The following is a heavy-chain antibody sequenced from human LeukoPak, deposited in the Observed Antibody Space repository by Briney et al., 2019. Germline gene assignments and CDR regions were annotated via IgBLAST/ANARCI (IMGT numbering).Heavy chain of an antibody. CDR3: AREEHIGVVTAIPLYY. J-gene: IGHJ4*02. D-gene: IGHD2-21*02. Sequence: GGSLRLSCASSGFAPVTYAMSWVRQAPGKGLEWVSTISSTGNTYYEYSVQGRFTISRDHSMNTMYLQMDSLRAEDTAVYYCAREEHIGVVTAIPLYYWGRGTLVTVSS. CDR2: ISSTGNT. CDR1: GFAPVTYA. V-gene: IGHV3-23*01.